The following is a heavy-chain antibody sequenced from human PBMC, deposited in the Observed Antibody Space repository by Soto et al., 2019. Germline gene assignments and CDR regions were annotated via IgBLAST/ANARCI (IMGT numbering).Heavy chain of an antibody. J-gene: IGHJ6*02. CDR2: INPNSGGT. CDR3: ARAAVGYCSSTSCYYYYGMDV. CDR1: GYTFTGYY. V-gene: IGHV1-2*02. Sequence: ASVKVSCKASGYTFTGYYMHWVRQAPGQGLEWMGWINPNSGGTNYAQKFQGRVTMTRDTSISTAYMELSRLRSDDTAVYYCARAAVGYCSSTSCYYYYGMDVWGQGTTVTVSS. D-gene: IGHD2-2*01.